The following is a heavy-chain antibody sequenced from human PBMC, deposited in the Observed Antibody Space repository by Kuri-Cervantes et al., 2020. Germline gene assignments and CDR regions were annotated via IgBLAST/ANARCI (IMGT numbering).Heavy chain of an antibody. V-gene: IGHV3-21*01. CDR1: GFTFNRHT. Sequence: GESLKISCTASGFTFNRHTMTWVRQAPGKGLEWVSSISTTSTYIFYADSMKGRFTISRDNAENSLYLQMDSLRAEDTAVYYCARGSPSSWNDGLYDSWGQGTLVTVSS. CDR3: ARGSPSSWNDGLYDS. J-gene: IGHJ4*02. CDR2: ISTTSTYI. D-gene: IGHD1-1*01.